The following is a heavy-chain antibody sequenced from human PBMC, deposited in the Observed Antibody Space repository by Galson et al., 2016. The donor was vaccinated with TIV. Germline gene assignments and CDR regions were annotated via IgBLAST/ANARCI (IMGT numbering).Heavy chain of an antibody. J-gene: IGHJ4*02. CDR1: GLPYSSYN. Sequence: SLRLSCAASGLPYSSYNMNWVSSISTSSSFIYYADSVKGLFTISRDNAKNSLYLQMNSLRAEDTAVYYCARDPPLEYYYGSGSYPYWGQGTLVTVSS. CDR2: ISTSSSFI. D-gene: IGHD3-10*01. CDR3: ARDPPLEYYYGSGSYPY. V-gene: IGHV3-21*01.